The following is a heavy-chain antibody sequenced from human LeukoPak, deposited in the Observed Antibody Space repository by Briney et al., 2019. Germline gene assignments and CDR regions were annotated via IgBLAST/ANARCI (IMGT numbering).Heavy chain of an antibody. CDR3: ARGTPHGDAFDI. CDR2: INSDGSST. D-gene: IGHD2-2*01. V-gene: IGHV3-74*01. CDR1: GFTFSSYW. Sequence: GGSLRLSCAASGFTFSSYWMHWVRQAPGKGLAWVSRINSDGSSTSYADSVKGRFTISRDNAKNTLYLQMNSLRAEDTAVYYCARGTPHGDAFDIWGQGTMVTVSS. J-gene: IGHJ3*02.